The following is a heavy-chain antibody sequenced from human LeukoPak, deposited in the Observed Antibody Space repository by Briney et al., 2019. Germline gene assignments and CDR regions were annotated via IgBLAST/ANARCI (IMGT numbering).Heavy chain of an antibody. Sequence: PSETLSLTCTVSGGSISSSSYYWGWIRQPPGKGLEWIGSIYYSGSTYYNPSLKSRVTISVDTSKNQFSLKLSSVTAADTAVYYCARDRAAAGYNWFDPWGQGTLVTVSS. CDR3: ARDRAAAGYNWFDP. J-gene: IGHJ5*02. V-gene: IGHV4-39*07. CDR1: GGSISSSSYY. CDR2: IYYSGST. D-gene: IGHD6-13*01.